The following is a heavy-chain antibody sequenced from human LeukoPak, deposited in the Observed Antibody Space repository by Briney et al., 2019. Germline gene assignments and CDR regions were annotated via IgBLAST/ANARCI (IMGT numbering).Heavy chain of an antibody. Sequence: GGSLRLSCAASGFTFSSYAMSWVRQAPGKGLEWVSAISGSGGSTYYADSVKGRFTISRDNSKNTLYLQMNSLRAEDTAVYYCAKDRAITIFGVVYAFDIWGQGTMVTVSS. D-gene: IGHD3-3*01. CDR2: ISGSGGST. J-gene: IGHJ3*02. CDR3: AKDRAITIFGVVYAFDI. CDR1: GFTFSSYA. V-gene: IGHV3-23*01.